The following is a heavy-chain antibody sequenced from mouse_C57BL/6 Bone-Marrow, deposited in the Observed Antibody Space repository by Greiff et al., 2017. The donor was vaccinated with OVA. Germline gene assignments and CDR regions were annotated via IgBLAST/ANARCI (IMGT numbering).Heavy chain of an antibody. CDR1: GFTFSDYG. CDR2: ISSGSSTI. V-gene: IGHV5-17*01. Sequence: EVQLVESGGGLVKPGGSLKLSCAASGFTFSDYGMHWVRQAPEKGLEWVAYISSGSSTIYYADTVKGRFTIARDNAKNTLFLQMTSLRSEDTAMYYCARSNYWYFDVWGTGTTVTVSS. CDR3: ARSNYWYFDV. J-gene: IGHJ1*03.